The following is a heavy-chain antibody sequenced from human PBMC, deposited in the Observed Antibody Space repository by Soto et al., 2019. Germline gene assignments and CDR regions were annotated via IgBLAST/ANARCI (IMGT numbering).Heavy chain of an antibody. CDR1: GFTFSSYD. J-gene: IGHJ4*02. CDR3: ARGYYGSGSLAPLDY. D-gene: IGHD3-10*01. V-gene: IGHV3-13*01. Sequence: EVQLVESGGGLVQPGGSLRLSCAASGFTFSSYDMHWVRQATGKGLEWVSAIGTAGDTYYPGTVKGRFTISRENAKNSLYLQMNSLRAGDTAVYYCARGYYGSGSLAPLDYWGQGTLVTVSS. CDR2: IGTAGDT.